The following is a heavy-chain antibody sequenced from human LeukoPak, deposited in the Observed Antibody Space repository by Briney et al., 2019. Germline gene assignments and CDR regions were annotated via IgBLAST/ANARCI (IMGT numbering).Heavy chain of an antibody. CDR3: AKSPSVWGSYRQLYFQH. V-gene: IGHV3-30*18. Sequence: PGGSLRLSCAASGFTFSSYGMHWVRQAPGKGLEWVAVISYDGSNKYYADSVKGRFTISRDNSKNTLYLQMNSLRAEDTAVYYCAKSPSVWGSYRQLYFQHWGQGTLVTVSS. J-gene: IGHJ1*01. CDR2: ISYDGSNK. CDR1: GFTFSSYG. D-gene: IGHD3-16*02.